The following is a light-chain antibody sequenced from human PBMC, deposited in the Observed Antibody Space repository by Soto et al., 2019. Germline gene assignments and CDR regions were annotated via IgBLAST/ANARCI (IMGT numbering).Light chain of an antibody. Sequence: EIVLTQSPATLSLSPGERATLSCRASQSVRHYLAWYQQKPGQAPRLLIYDASNRATGIPAMFSGSGSGTDFTLTISSLEPEDFAVYYCQQRSNWLITFGQGTRLEIK. V-gene: IGKV3-11*01. CDR3: QQRSNWLIT. CDR2: DAS. CDR1: QSVRHY. J-gene: IGKJ5*01.